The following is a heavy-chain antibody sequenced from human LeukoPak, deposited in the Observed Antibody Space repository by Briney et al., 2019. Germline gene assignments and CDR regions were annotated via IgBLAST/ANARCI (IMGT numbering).Heavy chain of an antibody. CDR1: GGSFSGYY. D-gene: IGHD5-24*01. CDR2: IYYSGST. J-gene: IGHJ4*02. CDR3: AVARLAKIRYFDY. V-gene: IGHV4-31*11. Sequence: PSETLSLTCAVYGGSFSGYYWSWIRQHPGKGLEWIGYIYYSGSTYYNPSLKSRVTISVDTSKNQFSLKLSSVTAADTAVYYCAVARLAKIRYFDYWGQGTLVTVSS.